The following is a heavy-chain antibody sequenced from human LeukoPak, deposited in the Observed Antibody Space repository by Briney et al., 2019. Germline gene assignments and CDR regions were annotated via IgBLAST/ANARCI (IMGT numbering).Heavy chain of an antibody. CDR2: IKQDGSEK. J-gene: IGHJ4*02. CDR3: TRGISAARDF. D-gene: IGHD6-25*01. Sequence: GGSLRLSCAASGFIFSSYWMTWVRQAPGKGLEWVANIKQDGSEKYYVDSVKGRFTISRDNAKNTLYLQMTSLRAEDTAVYYCTRGISAARDFWGQGALVTVSS. CDR1: GFIFSSYW. V-gene: IGHV3-7*01.